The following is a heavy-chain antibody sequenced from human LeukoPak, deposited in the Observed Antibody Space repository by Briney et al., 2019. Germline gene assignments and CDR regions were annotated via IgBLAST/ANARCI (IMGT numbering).Heavy chain of an antibody. CDR3: ARVCSSTSCYTGAFDY. Sequence: ASVKVSCKTYGYTFTSHGISWVRQAPGQGLEWMGWISAFNGETHYAQNLQGRVTMTTDTSTSTAYMELRSLRSDDTAVYYCARVCSSTSCYTGAFDYWGQGTLVTVSS. CDR1: GYTFTSHG. CDR2: ISAFNGET. D-gene: IGHD2-2*02. J-gene: IGHJ4*02. V-gene: IGHV1-18*01.